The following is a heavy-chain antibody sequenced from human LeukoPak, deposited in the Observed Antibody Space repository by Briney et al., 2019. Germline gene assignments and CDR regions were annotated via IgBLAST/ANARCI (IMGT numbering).Heavy chain of an antibody. V-gene: IGHV4-31*03. D-gene: IGHD1-26*01. CDR2: IYYSGST. CDR3: AREKLLEFDY. Sequence: SQTLSLTCTVSGGSISSGGYYWSWIRQHPGKGLEWIGYIYYSGSTYYNPSLKSRVTISVDTSKNQFSLKLSSVTAADTAVYYCAREKLLEFDYWGQGTLVTVSS. J-gene: IGHJ4*02. CDR1: GGSISSGGYY.